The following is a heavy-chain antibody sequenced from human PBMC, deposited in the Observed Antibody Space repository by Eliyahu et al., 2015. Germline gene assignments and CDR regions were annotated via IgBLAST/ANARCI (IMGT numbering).Heavy chain of an antibody. V-gene: IGHV4-34*01. CDR2: INHSGST. J-gene: IGHJ5*02. CDR3: ARGRVRVVVVVAANNWFDP. D-gene: IGHD2-15*01. Sequence: QVQLQQWGAGLXKPSETLSLTCAVXGGSFXGXYWSXIRQPPGKGLEWIGEINHSGSTNYNPSLKSRVTISVDTSKNQFSLKLSSVTAADTAVYYCARGRVRVVVVVAANNWFDPWGQGTLVTVSS. CDR1: GGSFXGXY.